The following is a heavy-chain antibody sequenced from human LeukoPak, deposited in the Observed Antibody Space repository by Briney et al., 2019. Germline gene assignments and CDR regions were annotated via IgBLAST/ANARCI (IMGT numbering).Heavy chain of an antibody. J-gene: IGHJ4*02. V-gene: IGHV1-18*01. Sequence: ASVKVSCKASGYTFTSYGISWVRQAPGQGLEWMGWISAYNGNTNYAQKLQGRVTMTTDTSTSTAYMELRSLRFDDTAVYYCARGRDARIKVAVADTPLTNFDYWGQGTLVTVSS. CDR1: GYTFTSYG. D-gene: IGHD6-19*01. CDR2: ISAYNGNT. CDR3: ARGRDARIKVAVADTPLTNFDY.